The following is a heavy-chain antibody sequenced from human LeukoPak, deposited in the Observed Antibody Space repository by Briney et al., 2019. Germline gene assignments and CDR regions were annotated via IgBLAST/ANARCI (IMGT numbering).Heavy chain of an antibody. V-gene: IGHV4-59*01. J-gene: IGHJ3*02. CDR3: ARANYGLDDAFDI. CDR2: IYYSGST. CDR1: GGSISSYY. D-gene: IGHD4-17*01. Sequence: SKTLSLTCTVSGGSISSYYWSWIRQPPGKGLEWIGYIYYSGSTNYNPSLKSRVTISVDTSKNQFSLKLSSVTAADTAVYYCARANYGLDDAFDIWGQGTMVTVSS.